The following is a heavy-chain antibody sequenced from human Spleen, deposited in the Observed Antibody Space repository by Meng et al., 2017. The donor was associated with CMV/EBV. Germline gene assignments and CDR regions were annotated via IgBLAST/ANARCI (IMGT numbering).Heavy chain of an antibody. CDR1: GFTFNNYW. V-gene: IGHV3-74*01. CDR2: INGDGSST. Sequence: GESLKISCAASGFTFNNYWMHWVRQAPGKGLVWVSRINGDGSSTTYADSVKGRFTISRDNSKNTLYLQMNSLRAEDTAVYYCAKSLEHIVPKGVDVWGQGTTVTVSS. D-gene: IGHD2-21*01. J-gene: IGHJ6*02. CDR3: AKSLEHIVPKGVDV.